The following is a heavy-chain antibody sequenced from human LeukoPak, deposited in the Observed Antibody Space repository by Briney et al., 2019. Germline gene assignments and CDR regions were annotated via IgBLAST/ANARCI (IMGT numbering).Heavy chain of an antibody. CDR2: INPSGGST. D-gene: IGHD6-13*01. Sequence: ASVKVSCKASGYTFTSYYMHWVRQAPGQGLEWMGIINPSGGSTSYAQKFQGRVTMTRDMSTSTVYMELSSLRSEDTTVYYCARDVYSSSWYGYYYYYMDVWGKGTTVTVSS. CDR3: ARDVYSSSWYGYYYYYMDV. V-gene: IGHV1-46*01. CDR1: GYTFTSYY. J-gene: IGHJ6*03.